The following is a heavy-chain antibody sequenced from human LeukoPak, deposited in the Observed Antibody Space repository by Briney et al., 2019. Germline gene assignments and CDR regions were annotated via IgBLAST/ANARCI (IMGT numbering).Heavy chain of an antibody. Sequence: ASVKVSCKASGSTFTNYDINWVRQANGQGLEWVGWMIHNSGSTGYAQKFQGRVTISRNTSISTAYMELSGLRSEDTAVYYCARGRSTGYPYYFEYWGQGTLVTVSS. CDR2: MIHNSGST. V-gene: IGHV1-8*03. CDR1: GSTFTNYD. J-gene: IGHJ4*02. D-gene: IGHD5-12*01. CDR3: ARGRSTGYPYYFEY.